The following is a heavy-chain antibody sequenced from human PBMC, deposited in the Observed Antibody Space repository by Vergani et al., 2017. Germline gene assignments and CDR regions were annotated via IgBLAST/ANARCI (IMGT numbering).Heavy chain of an antibody. CDR2: INHSGST. D-gene: IGHD3-16*02. J-gene: IGHJ5*02. CDR3: ARGPNDYVWGSYRKSPFDP. CDR1: GGSFSGYY. V-gene: IGHV4-34*01. Sequence: QVQLQQWGAGLLKPSETLSLTCAVYGGSFSGYYWSWIRQPPGKGLEWIGEINHSGSTNYNPSLKSRATISVDTSKNQFSLKLSSVTAADTAVYYCARGPNDYVWGSYRKSPFDPWGQGTLVTVSS.